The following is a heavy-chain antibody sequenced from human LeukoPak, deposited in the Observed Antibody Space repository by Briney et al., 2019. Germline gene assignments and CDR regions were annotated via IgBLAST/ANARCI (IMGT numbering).Heavy chain of an antibody. D-gene: IGHD1-26*01. J-gene: IGHJ4*02. CDR3: ARDPELGVSDY. Sequence: GGSLRLSCEASGFTFSAYGMHWVRQAPGKGLEWVAVIWYDGSNKYYADSVKGRFTISRDNSKNTLYLQINSLRAEDTAVYYCARDPELGVSDYWGQGTLVTVSS. V-gene: IGHV3-33*01. CDR1: GFTFSAYG. CDR2: IWYDGSNK.